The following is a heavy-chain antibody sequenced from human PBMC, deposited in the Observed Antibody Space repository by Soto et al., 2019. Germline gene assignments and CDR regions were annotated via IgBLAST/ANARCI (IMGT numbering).Heavy chain of an antibody. CDR3: ARSRDFDY. J-gene: IGHJ4*02. V-gene: IGHV4-30-2*01. CDR1: GGSLSGATYS. Sequence: TSETLSLTCGVSGGSLSGATYSWNWIRQPPGKGLEWIGYIFPSGTTYYNPSLKSRVTISIDVSKNQFSLSLRSLTAADTAVYYCARSRDFDYWSQGTLVTVSS. CDR2: IFPSGTT.